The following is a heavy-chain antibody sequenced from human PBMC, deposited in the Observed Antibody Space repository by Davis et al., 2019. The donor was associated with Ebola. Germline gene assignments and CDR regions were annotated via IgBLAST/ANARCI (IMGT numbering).Heavy chain of an antibody. Sequence: ASVTVSCKASGYTFTGYYMHWVRQAPGQGLEWMGWINPNSGGTNYAQKFQGWVTMTRDTSISTAYLQWSSLKASDTAMYYCATTTVTTSPHPNQYYYYGMDVWGQGTTVTASS. CDR2: INPNSGGT. CDR3: ATTTVTTSPHPNQYYYYGMDV. J-gene: IGHJ6*02. V-gene: IGHV1-2*04. D-gene: IGHD4-11*01. CDR1: GYTFTGYY.